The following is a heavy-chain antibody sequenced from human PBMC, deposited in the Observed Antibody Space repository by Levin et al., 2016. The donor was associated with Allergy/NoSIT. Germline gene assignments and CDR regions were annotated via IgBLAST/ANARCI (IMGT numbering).Heavy chain of an antibody. V-gene: IGHV3-30*18. CDR3: AKDLSNFGGSYSEKLDQ. J-gene: IGHJ4*02. Sequence: WIRQPPGKGLEWMAVVSNDGSNKYYADSVRGRFTLSRDNSKNTLFLQMNSLRPEDTAVYYCAKDLSNFGGSYSEKLDQWGQGTLVTVSS. D-gene: IGHD1-26*01. CDR2: VSNDGSNK.